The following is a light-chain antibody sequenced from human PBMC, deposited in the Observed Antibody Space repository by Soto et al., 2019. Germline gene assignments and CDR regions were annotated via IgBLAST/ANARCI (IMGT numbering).Light chain of an antibody. J-gene: IGKJ1*01. CDR1: QSVSSN. CDR3: QQYNNWPRWT. CDR2: GAS. V-gene: IGKV3-15*01. Sequence: EIVMTQSPATLSVSPGSRATLSCRASQSVSSNLAWYQQKPGQAPRLLICGASTRATGIPARFSGSGSGTEFTLTISSLQSEDFAVYYCQQYNNWPRWTFGQGTKVDIK.